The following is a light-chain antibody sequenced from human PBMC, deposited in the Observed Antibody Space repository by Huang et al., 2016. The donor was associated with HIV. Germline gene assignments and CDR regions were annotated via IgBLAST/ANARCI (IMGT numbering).Light chain of an antibody. CDR1: KRITSY. CDR3: QQSYSLPQT. V-gene: IGKV1-39*01. CDR2: GAS. Sequence: DVQMTQSPSSLSVSVGDRVTITCRASKRITSYLNWYQQKPGKAPKLLIYGASTLQGGVPSRFSGSGSGTDFTLTINALQPEDSGTYYCQQSYSLPQTFGQGTKLEIK. J-gene: IGKJ2*01.